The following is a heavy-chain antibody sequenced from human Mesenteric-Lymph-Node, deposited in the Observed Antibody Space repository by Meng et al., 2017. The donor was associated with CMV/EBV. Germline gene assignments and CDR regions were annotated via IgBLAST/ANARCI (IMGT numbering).Heavy chain of an antibody. Sequence: VRLRRGGGGWWTPSATLSLTDADDGGAFIGYYWSCIRQPPGKGLEWIGEINHSGSTNYNPSLKSRVTISVDTSKNQFSLKLSSVTAADTAEYYCARHQRWLKSEGGFNYWGQGTLVTVFS. CDR3: ARHQRWLKSEGGFNY. J-gene: IGHJ4*02. D-gene: IGHD4-23*01. CDR2: INHSGST. V-gene: IGHV4-34*01. CDR1: GGAFIGYY.